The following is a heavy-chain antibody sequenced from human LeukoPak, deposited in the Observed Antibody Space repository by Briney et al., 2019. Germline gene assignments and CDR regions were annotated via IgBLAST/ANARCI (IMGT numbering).Heavy chain of an antibody. CDR1: GFTFSSYE. D-gene: IGHD3-3*01. CDR3: ASGSNYDFWSGYPPGYGMDV. CDR2: ISSSGSTI. Sequence: GGSLRLSCAASGFTFSSYEMNWVRQAPGKGLEWVSYISSSGSTIYYADSVKGRFTISRDNAKNSLYLQMNSLRAEDTAVYYRASGSNYDFWSGYPPGYGMDVWGQGTTVTVSS. V-gene: IGHV3-48*03. J-gene: IGHJ6*02.